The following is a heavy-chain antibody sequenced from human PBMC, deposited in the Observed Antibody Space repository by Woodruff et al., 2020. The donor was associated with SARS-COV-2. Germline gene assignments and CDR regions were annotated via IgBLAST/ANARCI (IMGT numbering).Heavy chain of an antibody. CDR3: ARWFHDRSYMDV. Sequence: NWIRQSPSRGLEWLGRTYYKSKWYNDYAGSVKSRITITPDTSTTQFSLPLNSVTPEDTAVYFCARWFHDRSYMDVWPKGPRSP. CDR2: TYYKSKWYN. V-gene: IGHV6-1*01. J-gene: IGHJ6*03. D-gene: IGHD2-15*01.